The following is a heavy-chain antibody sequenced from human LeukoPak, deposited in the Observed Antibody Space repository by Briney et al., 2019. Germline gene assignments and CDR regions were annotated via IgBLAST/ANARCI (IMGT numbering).Heavy chain of an antibody. J-gene: IGHJ4*02. Sequence: GGSLRLSCAASGFTFSSHRMHWVRQAPGEGLVWVSCVESDGSSTKYADSVKGRFTISRDNAKNTLYLQMNSLRLEDTAVYYCARDGGGLGYWGQGTLVTVSS. CDR2: VESDGSST. CDR3: ARDGGGLGY. D-gene: IGHD2-15*01. V-gene: IGHV3-74*03. CDR1: GFTFSSHR.